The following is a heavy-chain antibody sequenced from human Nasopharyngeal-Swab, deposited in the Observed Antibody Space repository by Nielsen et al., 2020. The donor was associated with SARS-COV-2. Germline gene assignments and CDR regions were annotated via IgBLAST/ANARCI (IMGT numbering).Heavy chain of an antibody. V-gene: IGHV4-34*01. J-gene: IGHJ5*02. D-gene: IGHD3-9*01. CDR2: INHSGST. CDR3: ASRTGYYDILTGSERSQRPNWFDP. Sequence: WIRQPPGKWLEWIGEINHSGSTNYNPSLKSRVTISVDTSKNQFSLKLSSVTAADTAVYYCASRTGYYDILTGSERSQRPNWFDPWGQGTLVTVSS.